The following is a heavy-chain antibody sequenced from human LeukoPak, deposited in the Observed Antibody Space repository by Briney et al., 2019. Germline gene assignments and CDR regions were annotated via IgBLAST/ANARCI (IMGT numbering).Heavy chain of an antibody. CDR3: AKDKSNCFFDY. Sequence: GGSPRLSCAASGFTFSSYAMTWVRQAPGKGLEWVSGISGSGGSTYYADSVKGRFTISRDNSKNTLYLQMNNLRAEDTAVYYCAKDKSNCFFDYWGQGTLVTVSS. V-gene: IGHV3-23*01. CDR1: GFTFSSYA. J-gene: IGHJ4*02. CDR2: ISGSGGST. D-gene: IGHD2-21*01.